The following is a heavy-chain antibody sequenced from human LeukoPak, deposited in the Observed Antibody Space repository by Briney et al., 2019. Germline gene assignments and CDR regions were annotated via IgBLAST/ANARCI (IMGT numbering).Heavy chain of an antibody. CDR2: ISHSGST. CDR3: ARVNAPVATFDY. Sequence: SETLSLTCTVSGYSISSTYYGAWIRHPPGKGLEWIATISHSGSTYYTPSLESRLTISLDTSRNHFSLRLSSVTAADTAVYYCARVNAPVATFDYWGLGTLVAVSS. D-gene: IGHD1-1*01. J-gene: IGHJ4*02. CDR1: GYSISSTYY. V-gene: IGHV4-38-2*02.